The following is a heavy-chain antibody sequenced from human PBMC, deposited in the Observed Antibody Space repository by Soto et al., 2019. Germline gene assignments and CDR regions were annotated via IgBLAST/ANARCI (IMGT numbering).Heavy chain of an antibody. Sequence: QVQLQESGPGLLKPSETLSLTCTVSGGSISSYFYIWVRQPPGKGLEWIGSVYYTGTTDYNPSLKSRVTISVDTSKTQFSLNLRSVTAADTAVYYCARDLAAVPRACDYWGRGTLVTVSS. J-gene: IGHJ4*02. CDR3: ARDLAAVPRACDY. V-gene: IGHV4-59*01. D-gene: IGHD6-13*01. CDR1: GGSISSYF. CDR2: VYYTGTT.